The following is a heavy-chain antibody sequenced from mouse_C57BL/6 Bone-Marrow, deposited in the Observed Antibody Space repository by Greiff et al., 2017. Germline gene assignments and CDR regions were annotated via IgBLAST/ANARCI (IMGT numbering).Heavy chain of an antibody. V-gene: IGHV1-54*01. CDR1: GYAFPNYL. CDR3: ARERLRRLVFAY. Sequence: VQLQQSGAELVRPGTSVKVSCKASGYAFPNYLIEWVKQRPGQGLEWIGVINPGSGGTNYNEKFKGKATLTADKSSSTAYMQRSSLTSEASAVYFCARERLRRLVFAYWGQGTLVTVSA. D-gene: IGHD3-2*02. J-gene: IGHJ3*01. CDR2: INPGSGGT.